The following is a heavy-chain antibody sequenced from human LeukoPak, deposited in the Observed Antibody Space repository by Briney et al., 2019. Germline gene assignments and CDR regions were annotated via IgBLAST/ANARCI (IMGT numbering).Heavy chain of an antibody. J-gene: IGHJ6*03. CDR1: GFTFNNYD. V-gene: IGHV3-23*01. CDR3: AKYNYYDSSGYHIRYYYYYMDV. CDR2: LSSNGGST. Sequence: GGSLRLSCAASGFTFNNYDMNWVREAPGKGLEWVSALSSNGGSTYYADSVQGRFTISRDNSKNTLYLQMNSLRAEDTAVYYCAKYNYYDSSGYHIRYYYYYMDVWGKGTTVTVSS. D-gene: IGHD3-22*01.